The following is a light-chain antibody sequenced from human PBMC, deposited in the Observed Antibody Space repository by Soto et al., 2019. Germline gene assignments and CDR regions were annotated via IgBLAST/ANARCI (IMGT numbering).Light chain of an antibody. V-gene: IGKV1-5*01. J-gene: IGKJ1*01. CDR3: QQYNSYWT. Sequence: DIQMTQSPSTLSASVGDRVTITCRASQSISNWLAWYQQKPGKAPKVLIYDASSLQSGVPSRFSGSGSGTEFTLTTSSLQPDDFATYYCQQYNSYWTFGQGTKVDIK. CDR2: DAS. CDR1: QSISNW.